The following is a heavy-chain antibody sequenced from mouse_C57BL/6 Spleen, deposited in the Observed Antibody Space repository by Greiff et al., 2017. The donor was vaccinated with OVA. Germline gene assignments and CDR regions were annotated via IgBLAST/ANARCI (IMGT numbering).Heavy chain of an antibody. CDR1: GYTFTSYW. CDR3: ARGDTRYFDY. V-gene: IGHV1-69*01. D-gene: IGHD2-12*01. J-gene: IGHJ2*01. Sequence: QVQLQQPGAELVMPGASVKLSCKASGYTFTSYWMHWVKQRPGQGLEWIGEIDPSDSYTNYNQKFKGKSTLTVDKSSSTAYMQLSSLTSEDSAVYYCARGDTRYFDYWGQGTTLTVSS. CDR2: IDPSDSYT.